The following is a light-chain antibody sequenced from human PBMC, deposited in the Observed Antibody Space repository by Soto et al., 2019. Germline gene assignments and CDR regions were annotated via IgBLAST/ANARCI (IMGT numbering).Light chain of an antibody. J-gene: IGLJ1*01. V-gene: IGLV2-14*01. CDR2: QVS. CDR1: SSDVGGYNY. CDR3: SSYTTTSTLQV. Sequence: QSALAQPASVSGSPGQSITISCSGTSSDVGGYNYVSWYQQHPDKAPKLMIYQVSHRPSEVSNRFSGSKSGNTASLTISGLQAEDEAVYYCSSYTTTSTLQVFGNGTKLTVL.